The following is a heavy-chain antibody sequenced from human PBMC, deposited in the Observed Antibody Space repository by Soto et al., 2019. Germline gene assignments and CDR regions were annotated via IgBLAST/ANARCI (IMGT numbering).Heavy chain of an antibody. CDR1: GYTFSSYA. Sequence: QVQLVQSGAEVKKPGASVKVSCKASGYTFSSYAISWVRQAPGHGREWVGWISAYNGNTKYAQKLQGRVTMTTDTSTSTAYMALRSLRSDDTAVYYCARDLPPPDYWGQGTLVTVSS. V-gene: IGHV1-18*01. J-gene: IGHJ4*02. CDR3: ARDLPPPDY. CDR2: ISAYNGNT.